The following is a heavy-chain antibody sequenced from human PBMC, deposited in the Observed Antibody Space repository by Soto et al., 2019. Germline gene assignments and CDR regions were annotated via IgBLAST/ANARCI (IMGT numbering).Heavy chain of an antibody. Sequence: QVQLVQSGYEVKEPGASVTVSCKASGYTFNNYGITWVRQAPGQGLEWIGWISAYNGNANYAQKFQGRVTLTRDTSTSTAYLELRSLRSDDTAVYYCARGTRRVGELFAAFDIWGQGTMVPVSS. CDR1: GYTFNNYG. V-gene: IGHV1-18*01. CDR2: ISAYNGNA. J-gene: IGHJ3*02. CDR3: ARGTRRVGELFAAFDI. D-gene: IGHD3-10*01.